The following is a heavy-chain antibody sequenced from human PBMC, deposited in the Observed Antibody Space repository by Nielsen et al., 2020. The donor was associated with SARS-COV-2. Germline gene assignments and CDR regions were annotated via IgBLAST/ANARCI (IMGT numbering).Heavy chain of an antibody. J-gene: IGHJ6*02. CDR1: GFTFSSYG. CDR3: ARIDRTFYYDSSGFGHFYAMDV. CDR2: IWYDGSNK. V-gene: IGHV3-33*01. D-gene: IGHD3-22*01. Sequence: GESLKISCAASGFTFSSYGMHWVRQAPGKGLEWVAVIWYDGSNKYYADSVKGRFTISRDNSKNTLYLQMNSLRAEDTAVYYCARIDRTFYYDSSGFGHFYAMDVWGQGTTVTVSS.